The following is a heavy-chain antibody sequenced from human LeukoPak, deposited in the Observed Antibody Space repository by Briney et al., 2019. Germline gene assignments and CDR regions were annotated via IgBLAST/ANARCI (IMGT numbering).Heavy chain of an antibody. CDR3: ARGALRWYPH. CDR2: LSGSGGTT. Sequence: GGSLRLSCAASGFTFSSYVMSWVRQAPGKGLEWVSSLSGSGGTTYYADSVKGRFTISRDNSKDTLYLQMNSLRAEDTAVYYCARGALRWYPHWGQGTLVTVSS. J-gene: IGHJ4*02. D-gene: IGHD4-23*01. V-gene: IGHV3-23*01. CDR1: GFTFSSYV.